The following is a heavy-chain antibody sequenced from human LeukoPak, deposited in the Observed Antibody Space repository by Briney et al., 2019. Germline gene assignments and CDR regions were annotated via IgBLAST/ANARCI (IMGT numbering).Heavy chain of an antibody. CDR2: ISSSSSYI. CDR3: ARARIAAAANWFDP. J-gene: IGHJ5*02. Sequence: GGSLRLSCAASGFTFSSYSMNWVRQAPGKGLEWVSSISSSSSYIYYADSVMGRFTISRDNAKNSLYLQMNSLRAEDTAVYYCARARIAAAANWFDPWGQGTLVTVSS. D-gene: IGHD6-13*01. V-gene: IGHV3-21*01. CDR1: GFTFSSYS.